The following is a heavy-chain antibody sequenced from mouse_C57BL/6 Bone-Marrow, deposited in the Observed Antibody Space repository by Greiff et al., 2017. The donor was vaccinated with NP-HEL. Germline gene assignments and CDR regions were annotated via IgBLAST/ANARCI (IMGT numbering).Heavy chain of an antibody. D-gene: IGHD2-12*01. CDR3: ARSYYSLSWFAY. CDR2: IDPNSGGT. J-gene: IGHJ3*01. V-gene: IGHV1-72*01. Sequence: KPGRGLEWIGRIDPNSGGTKYNEKFKSKATLTVDKPSSTAYMQLSSLTSEDSAVYYCARSYYSLSWFAYWGQGTLVTVSA.